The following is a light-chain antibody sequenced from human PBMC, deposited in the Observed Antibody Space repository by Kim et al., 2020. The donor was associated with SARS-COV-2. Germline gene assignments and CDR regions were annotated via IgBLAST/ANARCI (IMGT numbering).Light chain of an antibody. CDR3: ATWDSSLSVGV. CDR1: RSNIGNNP. CDR2: DND. V-gene: IGLV1-51*01. J-gene: IGLJ3*02. Sequence: QSVLTQPPSVSAAPGHKVTISCSGSRSNIGNNPVPSYQQFPGTAPRLITYDNDKRPSGIPDRFSSPKSGTSATLGITGLRTGDEADYYCATWDSSLSVGVFGGGTQLTVL.